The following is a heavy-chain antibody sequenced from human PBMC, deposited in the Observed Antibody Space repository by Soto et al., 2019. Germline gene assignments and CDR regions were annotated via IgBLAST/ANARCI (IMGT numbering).Heavy chain of an antibody. CDR2: IIPMLRRT. D-gene: IGHD3-22*01. CDR3: VIPLSRSGFYWHS. J-gene: IGHJ4*02. Sequence: QVQLVQSGAEVKKPGSSVKVSCRASGDTLSSYAFTWLRQAPGLGLEWMGGIIPMLRRTNSAQKFQGRLTITADKSTTTAHMELSSLRSEDTAVYYCVIPLSRSGFYWHSWGQGTLVTVSS. CDR1: GDTLSSYA. V-gene: IGHV1-69*06.